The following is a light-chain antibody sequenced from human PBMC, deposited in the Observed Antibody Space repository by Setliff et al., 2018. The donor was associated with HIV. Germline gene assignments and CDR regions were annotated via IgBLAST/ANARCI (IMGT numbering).Light chain of an antibody. Sequence: SVLTQPPSVSGAPGQRVTISCTGSRSNIGAGYDLHWYQQFPGRAPRLLISDDSSRPSGVPARFSVSKSGNSASLAITDLQAEDEADYYCQSFDSALSTLLFGGGTKVTVL. CDR2: DDS. J-gene: IGLJ2*01. CDR1: RSNIGAGYD. V-gene: IGLV1-40*01. CDR3: QSFDSALSTLL.